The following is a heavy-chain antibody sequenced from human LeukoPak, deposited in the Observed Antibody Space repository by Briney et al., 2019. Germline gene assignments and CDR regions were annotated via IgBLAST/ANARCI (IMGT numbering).Heavy chain of an antibody. CDR3: ARFTVTNFYYYGMDV. D-gene: IGHD4-17*01. Sequence: ASVKVYCKASGYTFTLTDYYIHWVRQAPGQGLEWMGWINPDSGGTNYAQKFQGTVTMTRDTSLSTAYMELSRLRSDDTAIYYCARFTVTNFYYYGMDVWGQGTTVTVSS. J-gene: IGHJ6*02. V-gene: IGHV1-2*02. CDR2: INPDSGGT. CDR1: GYTFTLTDYY.